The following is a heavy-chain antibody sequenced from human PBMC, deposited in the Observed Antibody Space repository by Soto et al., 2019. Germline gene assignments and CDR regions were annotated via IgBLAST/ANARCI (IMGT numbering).Heavy chain of an antibody. CDR1: GGSISSGTW. Sequence: SETLSLTCAVSGGSISSGTWWSWVRQPPGRGPEWIGEIYHSGSPNYNPSLKSRVTMSVDKSKNLFSLRLSSVTAADSALYYCARRVPAAPNWFDPWGQGTLVTVSS. CDR3: ARRVPAAPNWFDP. CDR2: IYHSGSP. V-gene: IGHV4-4*02. D-gene: IGHD2-2*01. J-gene: IGHJ5*02.